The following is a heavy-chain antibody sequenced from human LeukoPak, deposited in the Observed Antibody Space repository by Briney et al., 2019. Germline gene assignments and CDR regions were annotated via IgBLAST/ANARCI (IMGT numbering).Heavy chain of an antibody. CDR3: ARESLWEAAGALCDY. D-gene: IGHD6-13*01. V-gene: IGHV1-18*01. Sequence: ASVNVSCKAAGYTFTSYGISWVGQSPGQGLEWWGWISAYNGNTNYAQKLQGTVTMTTDTSTSTAYMEQRSLRSDDTAVYYCARESLWEAAGALCDYWGQGTLVTVSS. CDR2: ISAYNGNT. CDR1: GYTFTSYG. J-gene: IGHJ4*02.